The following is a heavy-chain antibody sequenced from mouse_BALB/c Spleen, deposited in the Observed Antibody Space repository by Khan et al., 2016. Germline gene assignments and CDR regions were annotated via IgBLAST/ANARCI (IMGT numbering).Heavy chain of an antibody. CDR1: GFSLTTYG. CDR3: ARNHGDYGGARDY. CDR2: IWSDGTT. J-gene: IGHJ4*01. V-gene: IGHV2-2*02. D-gene: IGHD2-13*01. Sequence: QVQLKESGPGLVQPSQSLSITCTVSGFSLTTYGVYWVRQSPGKGLEWLGVIWSDGTTDYNAAFISRLSISTDNSKSQVFFKMNRLQAKDTAIYYCARNHGDYGGARDYWGQGTSVTVSS.